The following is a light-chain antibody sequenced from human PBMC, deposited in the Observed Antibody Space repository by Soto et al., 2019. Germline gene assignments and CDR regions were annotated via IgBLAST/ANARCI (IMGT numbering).Light chain of an antibody. CDR2: GES. V-gene: IGKV3-15*01. CDR3: QQYNNWPRT. Sequence: ETVMTQSEATLSVSPGERANLSCRASQSIHTNLAWYQQKPGQPPRLLIYGESTRVTGIPTRFSGSGAGTEFTLTISSLQSEDFAVYCCQQYNNWPRTFGQGTEVEIK. J-gene: IGKJ1*01. CDR1: QSIHTN.